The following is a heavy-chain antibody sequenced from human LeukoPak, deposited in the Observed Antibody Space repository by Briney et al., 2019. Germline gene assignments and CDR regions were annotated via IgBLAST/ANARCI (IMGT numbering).Heavy chain of an antibody. Sequence: PSETLSLTCAVYGGSFSGYYWSWIRQPAGKGLEWIGRIYTSGSTNYNPSLKSRVTISVDTSKNQFSLKLSSVTAADTAVYYCARGYDSSGYSTWGQGTLVTVSS. CDR2: IYTSGST. D-gene: IGHD3-22*01. CDR1: GGSFSGYY. V-gene: IGHV4-59*10. J-gene: IGHJ1*01. CDR3: ARGYDSSGYST.